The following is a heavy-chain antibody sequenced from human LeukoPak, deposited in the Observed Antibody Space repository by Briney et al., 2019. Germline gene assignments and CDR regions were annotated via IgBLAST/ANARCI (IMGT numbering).Heavy chain of an antibody. CDR1: GFTFSSYS. CDR3: ARVGAVAGTNF. D-gene: IGHD6-19*01. CDR2: ISSSSSTI. J-gene: IGHJ4*02. V-gene: IGHV3-48*01. Sequence: GGSLRLSCAASGFTFSSYSMNWVRQAPGKGLEWVSYISSSSSTIYYANSVKGRFTISRDNAKNSLYLQMNSLRAEDTAVYYCARVGAVAGTNFCGQGTLVTVSS.